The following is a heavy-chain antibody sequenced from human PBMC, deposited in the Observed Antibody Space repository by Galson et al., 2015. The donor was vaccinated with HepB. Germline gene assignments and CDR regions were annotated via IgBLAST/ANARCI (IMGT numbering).Heavy chain of an antibody. CDR3: ARASLIDFYYYYMDV. CDR1: GFTFSTYS. CDR2: INSGSSTI. J-gene: IGHJ6*03. Sequence: SLRLSCAASGFTFSTYSMNWVRQAPGKGLEWVSYINSGSSTIYYADSVKGRLTISRDNAENSLYLQMNSLRVEDTAVYYCARASLIDFYYYYMDVWGKGTTVTVSS. D-gene: IGHD3-16*02. V-gene: IGHV3-48*01.